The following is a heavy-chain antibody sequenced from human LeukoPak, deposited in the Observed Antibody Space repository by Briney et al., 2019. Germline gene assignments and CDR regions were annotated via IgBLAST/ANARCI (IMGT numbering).Heavy chain of an antibody. D-gene: IGHD3-9*01. CDR2: INHSGST. J-gene: IGHJ4*02. V-gene: IGHV4-34*01. CDR3: ARGSPYYDILTGYEAGGNDY. Sequence: PSETLSLTCAVYGGSFSGYYWSWIPQPPGKGLEWIGEINHSGSTNYNPSLKSRVTISVDTSKNQFSLKLSSVTAADTAVYYCARGSPYYDILTGYEAGGNDYWGQGTLVTVSS. CDR1: GGSFSGYY.